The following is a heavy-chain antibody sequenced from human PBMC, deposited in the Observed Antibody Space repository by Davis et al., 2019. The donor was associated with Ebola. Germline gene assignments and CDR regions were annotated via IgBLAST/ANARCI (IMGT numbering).Heavy chain of an antibody. CDR2: INPSGGST. D-gene: IGHD1-26*01. CDR3: ARVATLVGGMDYFDY. J-gene: IGHJ4*02. V-gene: IGHV1-18*01. Sequence: AASVKVSCKASGYTFTSYGISWVRQAPGQGLEWMGIINPSGGSTSYAQKLQGRVTMTTDTSTSTAYMELRSLRSDDTAVYYCARVATLVGGMDYFDYWGQGTLVTVSS. CDR1: GYTFTSYG.